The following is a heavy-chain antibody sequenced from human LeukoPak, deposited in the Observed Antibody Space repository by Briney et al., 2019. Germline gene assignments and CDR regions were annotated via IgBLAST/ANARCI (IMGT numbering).Heavy chain of an antibody. J-gene: IGHJ6*02. CDR1: GFTFSSYW. CDR3: AREITMVRGVIHRYGMDV. CDR2: IKQDGSEK. V-gene: IGHV3-7*05. Sequence: GGSLRLSCAASGFTFSSYWMSWVRQAPGKGVEWLANIKQDGSEKYYVDSVKGRFTISRDNAKNSLYLQMNSLRAEDTTVYYCAREITMVRGVIHRYGMDVWGQGTTVTVSS. D-gene: IGHD3-10*01.